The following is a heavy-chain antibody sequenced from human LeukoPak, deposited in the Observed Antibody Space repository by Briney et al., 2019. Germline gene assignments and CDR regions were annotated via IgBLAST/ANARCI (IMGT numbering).Heavy chain of an antibody. J-gene: IGHJ5*02. D-gene: IGHD4-11*01. CDR1: GFTFSSYS. CDR2: ITSDSVTM. CDR3: ARVALRPIDYSNPEFDP. V-gene: IGHV3-48*01. Sequence: GGSLRLSCAASGFTFSSYSMNGVRQAPGQGLEWVSYITSDSVTMFYADSVKGRFTASRDNAENSMYLQMNSLRAEDTAVYYCARVALRPIDYSNPEFDPWGQGTLVTVSS.